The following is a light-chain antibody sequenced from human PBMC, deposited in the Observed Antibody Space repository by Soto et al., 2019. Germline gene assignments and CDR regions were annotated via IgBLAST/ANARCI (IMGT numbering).Light chain of an antibody. V-gene: IGKV1-5*01. CDR3: QQYQSYPPL. CDR2: DAS. Sequence: DIQMTQSPSTLSSSVGDRVTLTCRASQTVSTRLAWYHQKPGEAPQLLIFDASTWATGVPSRFSGSGSGTEFTLTISRLEPDDFATYHCQQYQSYPPLFGQGTKVEIK. CDR1: QTVSTR. J-gene: IGKJ1*01.